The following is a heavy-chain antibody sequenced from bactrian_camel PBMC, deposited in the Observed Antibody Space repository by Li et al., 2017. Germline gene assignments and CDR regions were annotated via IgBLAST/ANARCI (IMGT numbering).Heavy chain of an antibody. V-gene: IGHV3S26*01. CDR2: INSDEGTT. CDR1: GLTARLNC. D-gene: IGHD3*01. Sequence: VQLVESGGGSVRGGESLRLSCAASGLTARLNCMGWFRQAPGKEREGVAAINSDEGTTNYANSVKGRFTISQDNAKNTLYLQMNNLKPEDTADYFCATGEMGFCSASWAVNHWGQGTQVTVS. J-gene: IGHJ4*01. CDR3: ATGEMGFCSASWAVNH.